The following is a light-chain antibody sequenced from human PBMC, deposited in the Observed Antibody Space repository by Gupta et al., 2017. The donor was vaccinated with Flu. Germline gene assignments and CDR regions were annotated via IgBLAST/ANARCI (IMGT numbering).Light chain of an antibody. CDR2: AAS. Sequence: DIQMTQSPSSLSASVGDSVTITCRASQAISPYLNWYQQKPGKAPKLLIFAASNLQSGVTSRFSGSGSGTDFTLTISSLQPEDYGTYYCQQNYSTPVTFGGGTKVEIK. V-gene: IGKV1-39*01. J-gene: IGKJ4*01. CDR3: QQNYSTPVT. CDR1: QAISPY.